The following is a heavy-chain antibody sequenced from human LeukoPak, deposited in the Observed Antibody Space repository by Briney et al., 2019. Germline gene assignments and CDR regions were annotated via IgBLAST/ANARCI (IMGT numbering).Heavy chain of an antibody. CDR1: SGSIRSSSYY. V-gene: IGHV4-39*01. J-gene: IGHJ4*02. CDR2: IYYSGST. D-gene: IGHD3-3*01. CDR3: ARAYDFWSGYHFTYDY. Sequence: SETLSLTCTVSSGSIRSSSYYWGWIRQPPGKGLEWIGSIYYSGSTYYNPSLKSRVTISVDTSKNQFSLKLSSVTAADTAVYYCARAYDFWSGYHFTYDYWGQGTLVTVSS.